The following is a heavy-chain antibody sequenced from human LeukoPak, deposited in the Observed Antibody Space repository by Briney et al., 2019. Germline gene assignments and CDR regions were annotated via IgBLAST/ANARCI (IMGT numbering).Heavy chain of an antibody. V-gene: IGHV3-21*01. CDR3: ARVILGYSSGLTALDY. Sequence: GGSLRLSCAASGITFSSYSFNWVRQAPGKGLEWVSSISSSSYIYYADSVKGRFTISRDNAKNSLYLQMNSLRAEDTAVYYCARVILGYSSGLTALDYWGQGTLVTVSS. J-gene: IGHJ4*02. D-gene: IGHD6-19*01. CDR2: ISSSSYI. CDR1: GITFSSYS.